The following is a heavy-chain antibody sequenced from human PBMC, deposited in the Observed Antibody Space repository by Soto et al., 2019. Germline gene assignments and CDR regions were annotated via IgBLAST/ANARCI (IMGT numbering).Heavy chain of an antibody. D-gene: IGHD6-19*01. V-gene: IGHV1-8*01. Sequence: QVQLVQSGAEVREPGASVKVSCKASGYSFTSLDINWVRQTAGQGLEWMGWMQPSTGSTGYAQKSQGSVTVARDTSIISAYMELVTLAADDTSFYDCARGGSAGVDSWGQGTLVTVSS. J-gene: IGHJ4*02. CDR2: MQPSTGST. CDR3: ARGGSAGVDS. CDR1: GYSFTSLD.